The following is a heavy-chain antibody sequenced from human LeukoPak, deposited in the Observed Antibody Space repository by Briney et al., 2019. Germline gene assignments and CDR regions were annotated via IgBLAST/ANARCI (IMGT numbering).Heavy chain of an antibody. V-gene: IGHV4-39*07. J-gene: IGHJ4*02. D-gene: IGHD3-3*01. CDR3: ARARDYDFWSGYYAFDY. Sequence: ASETLSLTCTVSGGSISSSSYYWGWIRQPPGKGLEWIGSIYYSGSTYYNPSLKSRVTISVDKSKNQFSLKLSSVTAADTAVYYCARARDYDFWSGYYAFDYWGQGTLVTVSS. CDR1: GGSISSSSYY. CDR2: IYYSGST.